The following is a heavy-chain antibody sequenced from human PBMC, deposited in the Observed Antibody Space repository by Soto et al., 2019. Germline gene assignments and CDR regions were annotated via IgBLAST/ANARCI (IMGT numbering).Heavy chain of an antibody. D-gene: IGHD3-9*01. CDR2: MNPNSGKT. CDR3: TRGRFEARI. V-gene: IGHV1-8*01. CDR1: EYTFTNYE. Sequence: ASVKVSFKASEYTFTNYEINWVRQATGQGLEWMGWMNPNSGKTGYAQKFQGRVTMTRNTSISTAYMELSSLRSQDTAVYDCTRGRFEARIWGQGALVTVSS. J-gene: IGHJ4*02.